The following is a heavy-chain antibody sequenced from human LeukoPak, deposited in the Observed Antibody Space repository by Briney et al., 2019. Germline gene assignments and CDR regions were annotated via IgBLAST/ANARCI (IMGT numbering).Heavy chain of an antibody. J-gene: IGHJ4*02. CDR1: GFSFSSHG. CDR2: ISPRADIT. D-gene: IGHD2-2*01. Sequence: PGGTLRLSCAASGFSFSSHGMNWVRQAPGKGLEWISGISPRADITYYADSVKGRFTISRDNSKSTLSLPMNSLRAEDTAVYYCAKGPDPLRYCSSTSCYDTFEYWGQGTLVTVSS. V-gene: IGHV3-23*01. CDR3: AKGPDPLRYCSSTSCYDTFEY.